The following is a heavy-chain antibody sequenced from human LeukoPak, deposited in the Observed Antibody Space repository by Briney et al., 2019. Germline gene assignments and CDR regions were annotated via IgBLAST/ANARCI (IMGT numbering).Heavy chain of an antibody. V-gene: IGHV3-48*01. J-gene: IGHJ4*02. Sequence: TGGSLRLSCAASVYTFSTYSMNWVRQAPWKGLEWVLYISSSSSTIYCADSVKGRFTISRDNAKNSLYLQMNSLRAEDTAVYYCARGSTYYDSSGQVPFDYWGQGTLVTVSS. D-gene: IGHD3-22*01. CDR2: ISSSSSTI. CDR3: ARGSTYYDSSGQVPFDY. CDR1: VYTFSTYS.